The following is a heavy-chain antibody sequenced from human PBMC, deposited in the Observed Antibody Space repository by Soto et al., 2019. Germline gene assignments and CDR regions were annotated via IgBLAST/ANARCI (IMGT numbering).Heavy chain of an antibody. Sequence: GGSLCLSCAASGFTFSSVWMSWVRQAPGKGLEWVANIKTDGSETHYVDSVKGRFTISRDNPKTSLFLQMNSLRVEDTAVYFCTSDRYPRFYHGSGSYPYYWGQGTPVTVSS. D-gene: IGHD3-10*01. CDR3: TSDRYPRFYHGSGSYPYY. CDR2: IKTDGSET. V-gene: IGHV3-7*03. J-gene: IGHJ4*02. CDR1: GFTFSSVW.